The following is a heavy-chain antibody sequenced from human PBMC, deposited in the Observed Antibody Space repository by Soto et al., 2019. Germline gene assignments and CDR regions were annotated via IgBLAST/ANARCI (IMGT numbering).Heavy chain of an antibody. CDR1: GFTFRTYA. CDR2: ISGSTGKT. CDR3: AKNRGSGSPYYYNMEV. J-gene: IGHJ6*02. D-gene: IGHD3-10*01. V-gene: IGHV3-23*01. Sequence: GGSLRLSCAASGFTFRTYAMSWVRQSPGKGLEWVSVISGSTGKTYYADSVKGRFTISRDNSKNTLSLQMDSLRGEDTAVYFCAKNRGSGSPYYYNMEVWGQGTMVTVSS.